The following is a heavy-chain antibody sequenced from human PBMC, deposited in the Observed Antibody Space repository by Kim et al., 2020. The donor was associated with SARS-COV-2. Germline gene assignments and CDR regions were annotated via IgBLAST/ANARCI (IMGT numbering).Heavy chain of an antibody. V-gene: IGHV3-23*01. D-gene: IGHD4-4*01. CDR3: ARSVRYSSHAPDY. J-gene: IGHJ4*02. Sequence: YHPDCVKGGLTISRNNSKNQLYLQMSRLRAEDTAVYYCARSVRYSSHAPDYWGQGTLVTVSS.